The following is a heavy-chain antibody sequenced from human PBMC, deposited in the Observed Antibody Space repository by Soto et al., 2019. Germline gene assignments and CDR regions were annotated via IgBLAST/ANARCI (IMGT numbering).Heavy chain of an antibody. D-gene: IGHD4-17*01. CDR3: ARDNNDYGDYDANPPAAYGMDV. V-gene: IGHV3-33*01. CDR1: GFTFSSYG. CDR2: IWYDGSNK. J-gene: IGHJ6*02. Sequence: GGSLRLSCAASGFTFSSYGMHWVRQAPGKGLEWVAVIWYDGSNKYYADSVKGRFTISRDNSKNTLYLQMNSLRAEDTAVYYCARDNNDYGDYDANPPAAYGMDVWGQGTTVTVSS.